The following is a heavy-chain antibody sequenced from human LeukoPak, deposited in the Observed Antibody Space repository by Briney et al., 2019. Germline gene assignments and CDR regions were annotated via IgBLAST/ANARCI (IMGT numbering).Heavy chain of an antibody. Sequence: SETLSLTCTVSGGSISSYYWSWIRQPPRKGLEWIGYIYYSGSTNYNPSLKSRVTISVDTSKNQFSLKLSSVTAADTAVYYCAQGPTVTYFDYWGQGTLVTVSS. D-gene: IGHD4-17*01. V-gene: IGHV4-59*01. CDR1: GGSISSYY. J-gene: IGHJ4*02. CDR2: IYYSGST. CDR3: AQGPTVTYFDY.